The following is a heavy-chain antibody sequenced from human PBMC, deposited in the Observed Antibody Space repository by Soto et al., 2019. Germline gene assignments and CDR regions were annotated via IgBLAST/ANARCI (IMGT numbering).Heavy chain of an antibody. CDR2: ISGYNGDT. CDR1: GYTFTRYG. V-gene: IGHV1-18*01. J-gene: IGHJ6*02. D-gene: IGHD2-8*01. Sequence: QGQLVQSEAEVKKPGASVKVSCKASGYTFTRYGISWVRQAPGQGLEWMGWISGYNGDTTYAQKFQGRVSMTIDISTGTAYMELRSLTSDDTAAYYCAKNGQPPYYYYGLDVWGQGTKVTVSS. CDR3: AKNGQPPYYYYGLDV.